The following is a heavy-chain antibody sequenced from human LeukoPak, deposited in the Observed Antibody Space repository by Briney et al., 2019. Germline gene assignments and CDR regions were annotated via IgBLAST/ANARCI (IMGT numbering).Heavy chain of an antibody. V-gene: IGHV3-53*01. Sequence: PGGSLRLSCAASGFTVSSNYMSWVRQAPGKGLEWVSVIYSGDNTYYADSVKGRFTISRDNSKNTLYLQMNSLRAEDTAVYYCARLLGQGHGYRAFDYWGQGTLVTVSS. CDR3: ARLLGQGHGYRAFDY. J-gene: IGHJ4*02. CDR1: GFTVSSNY. D-gene: IGHD5-24*01. CDR2: IYSGDNT.